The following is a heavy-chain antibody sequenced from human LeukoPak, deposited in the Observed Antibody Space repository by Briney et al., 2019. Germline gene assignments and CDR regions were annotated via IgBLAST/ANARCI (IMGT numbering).Heavy chain of an antibody. D-gene: IGHD6-6*01. CDR3: AKAGGSSSYKWFDP. J-gene: IGHJ5*02. Sequence: GGSLRLSCAASGFTFNSYAMHWVRQAPGKGLEWVAVISYDGSNKYYADSVKGRFTISRDNSKNTLYLEMNSLRAEDTAVYYCAKAGGSSSYKWFDPWGQGTLVTVSS. V-gene: IGHV3-30-3*01. CDR2: ISYDGSNK. CDR1: GFTFNSYA.